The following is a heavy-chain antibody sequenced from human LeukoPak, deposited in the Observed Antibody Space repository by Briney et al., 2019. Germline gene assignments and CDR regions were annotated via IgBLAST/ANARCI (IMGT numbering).Heavy chain of an antibody. V-gene: IGHV5-51*01. CDR2: IYPGDSDT. CDR1: GYSFTSYW. Sequence: GESLKISCXGSGYSFTSYWIGWVRQMPGKGLEWMGIIYPGDSDTRYSPSFQGQVTISADKSISTAYLQWSSLKASDTAMYYCARNYYDSSGYYYVXAFDXXGQGTXVTV. D-gene: IGHD3-22*01. J-gene: IGHJ3*02. CDR3: ARNYYDSSGYYYVXAFDX.